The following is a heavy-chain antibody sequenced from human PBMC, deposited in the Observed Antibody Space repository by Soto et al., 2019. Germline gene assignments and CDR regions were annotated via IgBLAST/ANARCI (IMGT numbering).Heavy chain of an antibody. J-gene: IGHJ6*02. D-gene: IGHD3-22*01. CDR2: IMPIFRAP. CDR3: ASWLKGPDSGNYYYAMDV. Sequence: QVKLVQSGAEVKKPGSSVKVSCKASGGAFSDYAFSWVRHAPGQGLEWLGGIMPIFRAPDYAQKFEGRVTITPDESTRTASMAMNSLRSEDTAVYYCASWLKGPDSGNYYYAMDVWGQGTTVTVS. CDR1: GGAFSDYA. V-gene: IGHV1-69*05.